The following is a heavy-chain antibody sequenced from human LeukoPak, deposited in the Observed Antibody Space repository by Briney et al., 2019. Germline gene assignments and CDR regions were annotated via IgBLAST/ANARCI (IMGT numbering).Heavy chain of an antibody. Sequence: ASVKVSCKASGYLFTNFYIHWVRQAPGHGLEWMGIINPSGGSTNYAQSFQGRVTLTSDTSTSTVYMEVSSLRSEDTAVYYCARPSRMAVADTYYGLDVWGQGTSVTVSS. CDR2: INPSGGST. D-gene: IGHD6-19*01. CDR1: GYLFTNFY. V-gene: IGHV1-46*01. J-gene: IGHJ6*02. CDR3: ARPSRMAVADTYYGLDV.